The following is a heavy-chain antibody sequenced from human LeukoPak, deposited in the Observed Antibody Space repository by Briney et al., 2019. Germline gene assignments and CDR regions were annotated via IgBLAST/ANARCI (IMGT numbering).Heavy chain of an antibody. D-gene: IGHD3-16*01. J-gene: IGHJ3*02. Sequence: GGSLRLSCAASGFTFSSYSMNWVRQAPGKGLEWVSSISSSSSYIYYADSVKGRFTISRDNAKNSLYLQMNSLRAEDGAVYYCASIYDLNAFDIWGQGTMVTVSS. CDR1: GFTFSSYS. CDR3: ASIYDLNAFDI. V-gene: IGHV3-21*01. CDR2: ISSSSSYI.